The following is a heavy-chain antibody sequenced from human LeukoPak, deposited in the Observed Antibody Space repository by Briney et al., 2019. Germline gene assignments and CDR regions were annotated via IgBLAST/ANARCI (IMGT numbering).Heavy chain of an antibody. CDR3: ASTIAAAGTIDY. V-gene: IGHV4-59*01. D-gene: IGHD6-13*01. J-gene: IGHJ4*02. CDR1: GGSISSYY. Sequence: KTSETLSLTCTVSGGSISSYYWSWIRQPPGKGLEWIGYIYYSGSTNYNPSLKSRVTISVDTSKNQFSLKLSSVTAADTAVYYCASTIAAAGTIDYWGQGTLVTVSS. CDR2: IYYSGST.